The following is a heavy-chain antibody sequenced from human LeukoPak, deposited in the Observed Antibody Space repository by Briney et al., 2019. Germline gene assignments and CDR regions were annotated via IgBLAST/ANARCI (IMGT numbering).Heavy chain of an antibody. J-gene: IGHJ4*02. V-gene: IGHV4-39*07. D-gene: IGHD3-10*01. Sequence: PSETLSLTCTVSDGSISTGRYYWGWIRQPPGKGLEWIGSIFYSGSTYYNPSLKSRVTISVDTSKNQFSLKLSSVTAADTAVYYCARDGSYGSGSNWGQGTLVTVSS. CDR1: DGSISTGRYY. CDR2: IFYSGST. CDR3: ARDGSYGSGSN.